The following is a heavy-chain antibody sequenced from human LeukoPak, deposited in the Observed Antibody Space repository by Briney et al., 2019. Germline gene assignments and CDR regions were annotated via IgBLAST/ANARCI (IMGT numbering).Heavy chain of an antibody. J-gene: IGHJ4*02. V-gene: IGHV3-21*01. CDR3: ARGYSGYSNFDY. Sequence: GGSLRLSCAASGFTFSSYSMNWVRQAPGKGLEWVSSSSSSYIYYADSVKGRFTISRDNAKNSLSVPMNSLRAEDTAVYYCARGYSGYSNFDYWGQGTMVTVSS. CDR2: SSSSYI. D-gene: IGHD5-12*01. CDR1: GFTFSSYS.